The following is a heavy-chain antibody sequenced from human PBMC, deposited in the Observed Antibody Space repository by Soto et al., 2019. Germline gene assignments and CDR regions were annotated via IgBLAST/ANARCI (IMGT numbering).Heavy chain of an antibody. D-gene: IGHD6-19*01. J-gene: IGHJ4*02. CDR2: ISGSGGGT. V-gene: IGHV3-23*01. Sequence: GGSLRLSCAASGFTFSSYAMSWVRQAPGKGLEWVSGISGSGGGTNYADSVKGRFTISRDNSKNTLYLQMNSLRAEDTAVYYCAKRSTQYSSGPETCDYWGQGTLVSVSS. CDR3: AKRSTQYSSGPETCDY. CDR1: GFTFSSYA.